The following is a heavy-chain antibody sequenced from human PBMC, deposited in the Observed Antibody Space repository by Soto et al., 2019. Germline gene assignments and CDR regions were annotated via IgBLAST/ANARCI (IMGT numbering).Heavy chain of an antibody. D-gene: IGHD2-2*01. CDR1: VFTFISYE. CDR3: ARDLVRCSSTSCYSRGYDAFDI. Sequence: PGWSLRLSCASSVFTFISYEMNWVRQAPGKGLEWVSYISSSGSTIYYADSVKGRFTISRDNAKNSLYLQMNSLRAEDTAVYYCARDLVRCSSTSCYSRGYDAFDIWGQGTMVTVSS. CDR2: ISSSGSTI. V-gene: IGHV3-48*03. J-gene: IGHJ3*02.